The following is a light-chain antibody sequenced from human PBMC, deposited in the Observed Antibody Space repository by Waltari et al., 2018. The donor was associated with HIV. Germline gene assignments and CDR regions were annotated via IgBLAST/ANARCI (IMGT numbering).Light chain of an antibody. CDR3: AAWGDNLSGPVL. CDR1: SSN. Sequence: QSVLTPPPSASGTPGQRVTISRSGSSSNVHWYQKFPGTASKLLIYRNAQRPSGVPDRFSGSKSGTSGSLAISGLRSEDEADYYCAAWGDNLSGPVLFGGGTKLTVL. J-gene: IGLJ2*01. V-gene: IGLV1-47*01. CDR2: RNA.